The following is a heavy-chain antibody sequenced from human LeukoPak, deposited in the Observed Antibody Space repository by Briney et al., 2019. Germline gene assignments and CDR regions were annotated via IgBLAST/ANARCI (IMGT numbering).Heavy chain of an antibody. CDR3: AKSLWRYDSSGAPFDY. V-gene: IGHV3-30*02. Sequence: GGSLRLSCAASGFTFSSYGMHWVRQAPGKGLEWVAFIRYDGSNKYYADSVKGRFTISRDNSKNTLYLQMNSLRAEDTAVYYCAKSLWRYDSSGAPFDYWGQGTLVTVSS. J-gene: IGHJ4*02. CDR1: GFTFSSYG. CDR2: IRYDGSNK. D-gene: IGHD3-22*01.